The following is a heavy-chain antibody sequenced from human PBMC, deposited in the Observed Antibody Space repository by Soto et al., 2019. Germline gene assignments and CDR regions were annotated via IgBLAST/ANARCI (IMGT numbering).Heavy chain of an antibody. CDR2: ISYDGSNK. CDR1: GFTFRSYG. V-gene: IGHV3-30*03. Sequence: LRLSCSASGFTFRSYGMHLERQAPLNGLEWVAVISYDGSNKYYADSVKGRFTISRDNSKNTLYLQMNSLRAEDTAVYYCARAGVTMVRGVISYYYYGMDVWGQGTTVTVS. D-gene: IGHD3-10*01. CDR3: ARAGVTMVRGVISYYYYGMDV. J-gene: IGHJ6*02.